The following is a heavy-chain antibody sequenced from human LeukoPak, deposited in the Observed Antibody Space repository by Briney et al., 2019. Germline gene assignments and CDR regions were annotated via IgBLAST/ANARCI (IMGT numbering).Heavy chain of an antibody. CDR1: GYTLSVLP. Sequence: ASVQVSCQSSGYTLSVLPIHWVRQAPGKGLECMGGYEPEDGETFYTQEFQGRVTMTEDISTDTAYMELSSLRSDDTAMYYCATRTVPTAIHSAFDIWGQGTMVTVSS. CDR3: ATRTVPTAIHSAFDI. CDR2: YEPEDGET. V-gene: IGHV1-24*01. D-gene: IGHD2-2*02. J-gene: IGHJ3*02.